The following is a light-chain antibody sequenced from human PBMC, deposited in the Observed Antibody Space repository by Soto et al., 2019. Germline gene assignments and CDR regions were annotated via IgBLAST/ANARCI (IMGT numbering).Light chain of an antibody. CDR3: QQDGGSIT. J-gene: IGKJ5*01. V-gene: IGKV3-20*01. CDR1: QSVSSTY. CDR2: GAS. Sequence: EIVLTQSPGTLSLCPGETATLSCRASQSVSSTYLAWYQQKPGQAPRLLIYGASSRATGIPDRFSGSGSGTDFTLNISRLEPEHFAVYYCQQDGGSITFGQGTRLEIE.